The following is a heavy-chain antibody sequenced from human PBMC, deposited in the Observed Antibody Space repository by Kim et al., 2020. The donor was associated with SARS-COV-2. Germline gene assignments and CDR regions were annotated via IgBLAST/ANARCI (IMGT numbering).Heavy chain of an antibody. D-gene: IGHD3-3*01. V-gene: IGHV3-11*01. CDR3: ARGRLGAEETYYDFWSGYYPRYYYYGMDV. CDR2: ISSSGSTI. J-gene: IGHJ6*02. Sequence: GGSLRLSCAASGFTFSDYYMSWIRQAPGKGLEWVSYISSSGSTIYYADSVKGRFTISRDNAKNSLYLQMNSLRAEDTAVYYCARGRLGAEETYYDFWSGYYPRYYYYGMDVWGQGTTVTVSS. CDR1: GFTFSDYY.